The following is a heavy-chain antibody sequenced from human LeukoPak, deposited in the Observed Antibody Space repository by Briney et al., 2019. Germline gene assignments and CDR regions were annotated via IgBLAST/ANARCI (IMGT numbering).Heavy chain of an antibody. Sequence: ASVPVSCKASRYTFTGYYLHWVRQAPGQGLEWMGWIFPKIGGTSYAQKFQGRVTMTRDTFTSTAYMELIGLRSADTAVYYCAGPWDQVGFDPWGEGTLVTVSS. D-gene: IGHD1-26*01. CDR3: AGPWDQVGFDP. CDR2: IFPKIGGT. J-gene: IGHJ5*02. V-gene: IGHV1-2*02. CDR1: RYTFTGYY.